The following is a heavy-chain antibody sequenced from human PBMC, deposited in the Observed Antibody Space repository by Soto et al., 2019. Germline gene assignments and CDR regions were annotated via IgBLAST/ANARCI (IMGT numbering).Heavy chain of an antibody. Sequence: DVQLVESGGGLVQPGGSLRLSCTASGFIVSDNYMNWVRQAPGRGLEWVSTIYRSGDTIYADSVKGRFTISRDIAKNTLYLQMSSLRAADTAVYYCPRKHSMDVWGQGTTITVSS. J-gene: IGHJ6*02. V-gene: IGHV3-66*01. CDR1: GFIVSDNY. CDR2: IYRSGDT. CDR3: PRKHSMDV.